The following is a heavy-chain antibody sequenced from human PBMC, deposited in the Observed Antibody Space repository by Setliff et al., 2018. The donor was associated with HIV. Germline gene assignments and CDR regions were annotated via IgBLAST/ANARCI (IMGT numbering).Heavy chain of an antibody. CDR1: GYTFTDFG. CDR3: ARSGESFTTHFDA. CDR2: ISNNNDNT. Sequence: ASVKVSCKASGYTFTDFGLSWVRQAPGQGLEWMGWISNNNDNTVYAQDLQGRVTLTTDTSTATAYLELRSLRSDDTAVYYCARSGESFTTHFDAWGQGTMVTVSS. D-gene: IGHD4-4*01. J-gene: IGHJ3*01. V-gene: IGHV1-18*04.